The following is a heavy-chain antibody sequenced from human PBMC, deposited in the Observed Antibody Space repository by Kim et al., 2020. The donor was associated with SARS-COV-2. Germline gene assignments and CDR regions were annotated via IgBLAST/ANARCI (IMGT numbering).Heavy chain of an antibody. Sequence: KYSQKFPGRVTITRDTTASTAYMELSSLRSEDTAVYYCARVAGWLRGLGYWGQGTLVTVSS. D-gene: IGHD3-22*01. CDR3: ARVAGWLRGLGY. V-gene: IGHV1-3*01. J-gene: IGHJ4*02.